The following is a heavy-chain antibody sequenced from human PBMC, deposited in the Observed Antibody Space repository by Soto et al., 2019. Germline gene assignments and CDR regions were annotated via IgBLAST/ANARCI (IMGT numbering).Heavy chain of an antibody. V-gene: IGHV4-34*01. CDR3: ARRRVPSWVYYYGMDV. CDR2: INHSGST. CDR1: GGSFSGYY. D-gene: IGHD2-2*01. Sequence: SETLSLTCAVYGGSFSGYYWSWIRQPPGKGLEWIGEINHSGSTNYNPSLQSRVTRSVDTSKNQFSLKLSSVTAADTAVYYCARRRVPSWVYYYGMDVWGQGTTVTVSS. J-gene: IGHJ6*02.